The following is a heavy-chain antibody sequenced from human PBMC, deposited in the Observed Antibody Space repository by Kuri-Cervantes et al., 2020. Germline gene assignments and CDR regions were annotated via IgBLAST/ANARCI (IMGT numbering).Heavy chain of an antibody. CDR2: LIPIFNPA. CDR3: ANINEYALT. CDR1: GGTFSSYV. D-gene: IGHD2/OR15-2a*01. V-gene: IGHV1-69*05. Sequence: SVKVSCKASGGTFSSYVISWVRQAPGQGLEWVGGLIPIFNPAKYAQKFQGRVTITTDNSTNAAYMELSSLRSADTAVYFCANINEYALTWGQGTLVTVSS. J-gene: IGHJ4*02.